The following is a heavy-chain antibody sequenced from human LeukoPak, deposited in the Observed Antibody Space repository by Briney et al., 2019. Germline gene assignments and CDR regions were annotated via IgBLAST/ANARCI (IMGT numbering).Heavy chain of an antibody. CDR3: AKSELQQLVGRDIPLTYYYYYGMDV. CDR1: GFTFSSYA. V-gene: IGHV3-23*01. Sequence: GGSLRLSCAASGFTFSSYAMSWVRQAPGKGLEWVSAISGSGGSTYYADSVKGRFTISRDDSKNTLYLQMNSLRAEDTAVYYCAKSELQQLVGRDIPLTYYYYYGMDVWGQGTTVTVSS. CDR2: ISGSGGST. J-gene: IGHJ6*02. D-gene: IGHD6-13*01.